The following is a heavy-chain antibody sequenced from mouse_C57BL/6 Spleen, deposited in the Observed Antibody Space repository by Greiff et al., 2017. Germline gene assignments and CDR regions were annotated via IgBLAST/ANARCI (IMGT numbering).Heavy chain of an antibody. CDR2: IYPGSGNT. V-gene: IGHV1-76*01. CDR1: GYTFTDYY. J-gene: IGHJ4*01. Sequence: QVQLQQSGAELVRPGASVKLSCKASGYTFTDYYINWVKQRPGQGLEWIARIYPGSGNTYYNEKFKGKATLTAEKSSSTAYMQLSSLTSEGSAVYCCARGERLYDGYYGAMDYWGQGTSVTVSS. CDR3: ARGERLYDGYYGAMDY. D-gene: IGHD2-3*01.